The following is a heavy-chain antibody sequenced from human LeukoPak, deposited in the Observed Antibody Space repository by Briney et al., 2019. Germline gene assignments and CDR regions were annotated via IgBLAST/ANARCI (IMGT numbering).Heavy chain of an antibody. Sequence: GEALKISLSGSGYTFSNYWIAWVRQRPGKGLEWGLTFYSGDSDYRYGPSFQGQVFSSVDESRTTAYLEWSSLKASATATYYCARESEPSRMWYAPWGQGTLVTVSS. J-gene: IGHJ5*02. CDR3: ARESEPSRMWYAP. D-gene: IGHD1-14*01. CDR2: FYSGDSDY. CDR1: GYTFSNYW. V-gene: IGHV5-51*01.